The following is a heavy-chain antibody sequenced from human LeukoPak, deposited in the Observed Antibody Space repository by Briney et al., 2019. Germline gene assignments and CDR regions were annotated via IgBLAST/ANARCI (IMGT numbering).Heavy chain of an antibody. V-gene: IGHV4-34*01. Sequence: KPSETLSLTCAVYGGSFSGYYWSWIRQPPGKGLEWIGEIDHSGSTNYNTSLKSRVTISVDTSKNQFSLKLSSVTAADTAVYYCARGGGRLRYFDWLLRGRAFDIWGQGTMVTVSS. CDR1: GGSFSGYY. D-gene: IGHD3-9*01. CDR3: ARGGGRLRYFDWLLRGRAFDI. CDR2: IDHSGST. J-gene: IGHJ3*02.